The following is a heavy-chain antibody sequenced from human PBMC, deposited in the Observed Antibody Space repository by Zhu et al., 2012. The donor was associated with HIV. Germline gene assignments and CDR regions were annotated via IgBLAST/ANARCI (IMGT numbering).Heavy chain of an antibody. D-gene: IGHD3-22*01. V-gene: IGHV4-59*11. Sequence: QVQLQESGPGLVKPSETLSLTCTVSGGSINSHYWSWIRRPPGKGLEWIGYIFYNGATTYNPSLKSRVTISLDTARNQFSLKLSSVTAADTAVYSCARWLYYDSTGAGYFDYWSQGTLVTVFS. CDR2: IFYNGAT. J-gene: IGHJ4*02. CDR3: ARWLYYDSTGAGYFDY. CDR1: GGSINSHY.